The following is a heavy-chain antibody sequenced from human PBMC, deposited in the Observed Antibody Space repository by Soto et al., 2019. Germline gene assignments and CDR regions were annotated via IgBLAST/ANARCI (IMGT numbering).Heavy chain of an antibody. CDR3: ARDAVAAAGTFHYYYGMDV. J-gene: IGHJ6*02. CDR2: INPNSGGT. Sequence: GASVKVSCKVCGYTLTELSRHWVRQAPGQGLEWMGWINPNSGGTNYAQKFQGWVTMTRDTSISTAYMELSRLRSDDTAVYYCARDAVAAAGTFHYYYGMDVWGQGTTVTVSS. CDR1: GYTLTELS. D-gene: IGHD6-13*01. V-gene: IGHV1-2*04.